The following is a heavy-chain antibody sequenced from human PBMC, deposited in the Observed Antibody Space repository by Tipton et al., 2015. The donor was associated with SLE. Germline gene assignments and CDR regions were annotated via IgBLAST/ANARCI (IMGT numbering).Heavy chain of an antibody. CDR2: INHSGST. Sequence: TLSLTCAVYGGSFSGYYWSWIRQPPGKGLEWIGEINHSGSTNYNPSLKSRVTISVDTSKNQFSLKLSSATAADTAVYYCARGGIAARPGYYYYAMDVWGQGTTVTVSS. J-gene: IGHJ6*02. CDR1: GGSFSGYY. V-gene: IGHV4-34*01. CDR3: ARGGIAARPGYYYYAMDV. D-gene: IGHD6-6*01.